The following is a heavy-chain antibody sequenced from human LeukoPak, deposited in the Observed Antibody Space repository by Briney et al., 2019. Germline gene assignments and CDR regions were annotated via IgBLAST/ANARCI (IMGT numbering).Heavy chain of an antibody. Sequence: GGSLRLSCAASGFTFSSDGMHWVRQAPGKGLEWVAVIWYDGSNKYYADSVKGRFTISRDNSKNTLYLQMNSLRAEDTAVYYCARGGGAVTTYSNFDYWGQGTLVTVSS. J-gene: IGHJ4*02. V-gene: IGHV3-33*08. CDR3: ARGGGAVTTYSNFDY. CDR1: GFTFSSDG. CDR2: IWYDGSNK. D-gene: IGHD4-17*01.